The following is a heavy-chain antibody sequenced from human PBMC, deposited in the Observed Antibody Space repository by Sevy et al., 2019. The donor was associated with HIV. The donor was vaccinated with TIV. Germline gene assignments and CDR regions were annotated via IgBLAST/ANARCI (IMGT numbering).Heavy chain of an antibody. CDR3: ARALYLDSIGYHSAYAFDI. D-gene: IGHD3-22*01. CDR1: GYTFTDYY. J-gene: IGHJ3*02. Sequence: ASVKVSCKASGYTFTDYYIHWMRQAPGQGLEWMGWINPKSDAPLYAQKFQGRIAMTTDTSTSTAYMELSRLRSDDTAMYFCARALYLDSIGYHSAYAFDIWAQGTMVTVSS. CDR2: INPKSDAP. V-gene: IGHV1-2*02.